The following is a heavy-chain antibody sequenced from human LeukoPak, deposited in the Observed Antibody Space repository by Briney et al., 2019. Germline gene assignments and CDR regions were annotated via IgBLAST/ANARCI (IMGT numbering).Heavy chain of an antibody. Sequence: PGGSLRLSCAASGFTLSNYVMSWVRQAPGKGLEWVSTITGSGGSTYYADSVKGRFTISRDNSKNTLYLQMNSLGAEDTAVFYCAKAMRGSALVFDYWGQGTLVTVSS. CDR1: GFTLSNYV. CDR2: ITGSGGST. V-gene: IGHV3-23*01. J-gene: IGHJ4*02. CDR3: AKAMRGSALVFDY. D-gene: IGHD2-15*01.